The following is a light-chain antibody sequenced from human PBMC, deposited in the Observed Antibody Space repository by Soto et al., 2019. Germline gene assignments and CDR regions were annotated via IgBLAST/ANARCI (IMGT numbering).Light chain of an antibody. CDR3: QHSYRTPWT. CDR1: QDISSY. J-gene: IGKJ1*01. V-gene: IGKV1-39*01. CDR2: AAS. Sequence: DIQMTQSPSSLSASLGDRVTITCRANQDISSYLVWYQHKLGQAPKLLIHAASTLASGVPSRFSGSESGTDFTLTISGLEHEDSATYYCQHSYRTPWTFDQGTKVEIK.